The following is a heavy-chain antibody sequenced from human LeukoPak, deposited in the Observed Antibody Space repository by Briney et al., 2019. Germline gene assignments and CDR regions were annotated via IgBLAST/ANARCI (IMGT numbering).Heavy chain of an antibody. J-gene: IGHJ4*02. D-gene: IGHD3-16*02. CDR1: GFTFSSYS. CDR2: ITGSGGTA. V-gene: IGHV3-23*01. Sequence: GGSLRLSCAASGFTFSSYSINWVRQAPGKGLEWVSAITGSGGTAYYADSVKGRFTISRDNSKNTLYLQMNSLRAEDTAVYYCAKDAGVIVTLIYYFHYWGQGTLVTVSS. CDR3: AKDAGVIVTLIYYFHY.